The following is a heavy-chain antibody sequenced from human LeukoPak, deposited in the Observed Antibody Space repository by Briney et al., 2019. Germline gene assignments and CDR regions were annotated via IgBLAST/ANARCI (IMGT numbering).Heavy chain of an antibody. V-gene: IGHV3-23*01. CDR1: GFTFSSYW. Sequence: GGSLRLSCAASGFTFSSYWMSWVRQAPGKGLEWVSAISGSGGSTYYADSVKGRFTISRDNSKNTLYLQMNSLRAEDTAVYYCAKSSRGVNDYGDYNDAFDIWGQGTMVTVSS. CDR3: AKSSRGVNDYGDYNDAFDI. CDR2: ISGSGGST. D-gene: IGHD4-17*01. J-gene: IGHJ3*02.